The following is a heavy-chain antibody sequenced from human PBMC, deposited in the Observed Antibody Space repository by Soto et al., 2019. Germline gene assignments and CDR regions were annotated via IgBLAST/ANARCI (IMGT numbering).Heavy chain of an antibody. D-gene: IGHD3-9*01. CDR2: IHHSGNT. CDR1: GGSFTGYY. Sequence: SETLSLTCVVSGGSFTGYYWNWIRQPPGKGLEWVGQIHHSGNTNYNPSLKSRVTMSVDKSKNQFSLKLTSVTAADTAVYYCARETSFSDTTGYYDEDYFDYWGRGTLVTVSS. V-gene: IGHV4-34*01. CDR3: ARETSFSDTTGYYDEDYFDY. J-gene: IGHJ4*02.